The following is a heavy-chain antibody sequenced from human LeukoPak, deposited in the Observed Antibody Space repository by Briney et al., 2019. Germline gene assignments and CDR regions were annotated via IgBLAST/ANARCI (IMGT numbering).Heavy chain of an antibody. D-gene: IGHD3-22*01. J-gene: IGHJ4*02. V-gene: IGHV3-48*04. CDR1: GFTFSSYS. Sequence: PGGSLRLSCAASGFTFSSYSMNWVRQAPWKGLEWVSYISSSSSTIYYADSVRGRFTISRDNAKNSLYLQMNSLRAEDTAVYSCARDRLYYYDSRTAFDYWGQGTLVTVSS. CDR3: ARDRLYYYDSRTAFDY. CDR2: ISSSSSTI.